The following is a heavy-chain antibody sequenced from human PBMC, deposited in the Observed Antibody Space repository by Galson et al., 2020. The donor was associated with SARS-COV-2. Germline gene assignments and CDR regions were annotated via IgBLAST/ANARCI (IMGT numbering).Heavy chain of an antibody. Sequence: TGGSLRLSCAASGFTFSSYAMHWVRQAPGKGLEWVAVISYDGSNKYYADSVKGRFTISRDNSKNTLYLQMNSLRADDTAVYYCARDRSYRTGRGVAGSDDCQHWGQGTLVTVSS. CDR1: GFTFSSYA. J-gene: IGHJ1*01. CDR2: ISYDGSNK. CDR3: ARDRSYRTGRGVAGSDDCQH. D-gene: IGHD6-19*01. V-gene: IGHV3-30-3*01.